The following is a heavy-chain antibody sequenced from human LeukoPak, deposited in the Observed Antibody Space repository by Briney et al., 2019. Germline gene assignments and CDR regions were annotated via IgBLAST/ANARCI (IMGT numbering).Heavy chain of an antibody. D-gene: IGHD2-21*01. J-gene: IGHJ4*02. CDR3: ANCGHRRGYYCDY. CDR2: ISSSSSYI. V-gene: IGHV3-21*04. CDR1: GFTFGFTFSSYS. Sequence: GGSLRLSCAASGFTFGFTFSSYSMNWVRQAPGKGLEWVSSISSSSSYIYYADSVKGRFTISRDNSKNTLYLQMNSLRAEDTAVYYCANCGHRRGYYCDYWGQGTLVTVSS.